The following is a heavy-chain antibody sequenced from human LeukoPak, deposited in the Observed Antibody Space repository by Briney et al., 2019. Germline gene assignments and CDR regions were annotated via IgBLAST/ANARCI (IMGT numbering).Heavy chain of an antibody. D-gene: IGHD2-15*01. Sequence: SVKVSCKAYGGTFSSYAISWVRQAPGQGLEWMGRIIPIFGIANYAQKFQGRVTITADKSTSTAYMELSSLRSEDTAVYYCARDQAVVVAAEDYYGMDVWGQGTTVTVSS. CDR2: IIPIFGIA. CDR3: ARDQAVVVAAEDYYGMDV. CDR1: GGTFSSYA. V-gene: IGHV1-69*04. J-gene: IGHJ6*02.